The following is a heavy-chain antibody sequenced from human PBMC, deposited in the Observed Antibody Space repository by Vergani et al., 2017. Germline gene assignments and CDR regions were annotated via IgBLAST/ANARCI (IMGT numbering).Heavy chain of an antibody. D-gene: IGHD3-3*01. J-gene: IGHJ3*02. CDR3: AAGWYYDFWSGYYGPDAFDI. V-gene: IGHV1-58*01. CDR1: GFTFTSSA. CDR2: IVVGSGNT. Sequence: QMQLVQSGPEVKKPGTSVKVSCKASGFTFTSSAVQWVRQARGQRLEWIGWIVVGSGNTNYAQKFQERVTMTRDMSTSTAYMELSSLRSEDTAVYYCAAGWYYDFWSGYYGPDAFDIWGQGTMVTVSS.